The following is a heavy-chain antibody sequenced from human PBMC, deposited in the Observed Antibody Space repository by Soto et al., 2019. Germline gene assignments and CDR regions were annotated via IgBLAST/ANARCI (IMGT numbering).Heavy chain of an antibody. CDR1: GYTFTNHW. CDR3: AKQDRAAGEDF. V-gene: IGHV5-51*01. CDR2: IYPADSDT. D-gene: IGHD6-13*01. Sequence: PGESLKISCKGSGYTFTNHWIAWVPQMPGKGLEWMGIIYPADSDTRNSPSFQGQVTISADKSIRTAYLQWSSLKASDTAMYYCAKQDRAAGEDFWGQGTPVTVPQ. J-gene: IGHJ4*02.